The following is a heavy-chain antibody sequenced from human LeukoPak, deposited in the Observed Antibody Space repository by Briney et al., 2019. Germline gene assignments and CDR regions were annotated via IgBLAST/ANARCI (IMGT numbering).Heavy chain of an antibody. D-gene: IGHD1-26*01. Sequence: SETLSLTCTVSGGSLSSNSYYWGWIRQPPGKGLEGIGSTFHSGSTCYNPSLKSRVTISVDTSKNQFSLRLSSVTAEDTAVYFCAREARGTYTIDYWGQGTLVTVSS. V-gene: IGHV4-39*01. CDR3: AREARGTYTIDY. CDR2: TFHSGST. J-gene: IGHJ4*02. CDR1: GGSLSSNSYY.